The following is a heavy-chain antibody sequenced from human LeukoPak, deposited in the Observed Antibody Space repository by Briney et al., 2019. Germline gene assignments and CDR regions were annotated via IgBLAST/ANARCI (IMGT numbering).Heavy chain of an antibody. CDR3: ARAPGDRSSWYYYYMDV. CDR1: GFTFDDYG. CDR2: INWNGGRT. V-gene: IGHV3-20*04. D-gene: IGHD6-13*01. J-gene: IGHJ6*03. Sequence: GGSLRLSCAASGFTFDDYGMNWVRQAPGKGLEWVSGINWNGGRTGYADSVKGRFTISRDNAKNSLYLQMNSLRVEDTALYYCARAPGDRSSWYYYYMDVWGKGTTVTVSS.